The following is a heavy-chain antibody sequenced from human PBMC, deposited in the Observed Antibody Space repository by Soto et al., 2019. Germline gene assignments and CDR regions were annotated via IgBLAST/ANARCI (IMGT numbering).Heavy chain of an antibody. Sequence: ASVKVSCKASGYTFTSHGISWVRQAPGQGLEWMGWIGAYNVNTNYAQKLQGRVTMTTDTSTSTAYMELRSLRSDDTAVYYCAREAASGWSSYRLDPWGQGTLVTVPS. CDR2: IGAYNVNT. V-gene: IGHV1-18*01. J-gene: IGHJ5*02. D-gene: IGHD6-19*01. CDR1: GYTFTSHG. CDR3: AREAASGWSSYRLDP.